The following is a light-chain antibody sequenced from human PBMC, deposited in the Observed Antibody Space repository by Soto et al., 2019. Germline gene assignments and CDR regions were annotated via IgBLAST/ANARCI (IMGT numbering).Light chain of an antibody. CDR3: QQTYTTPRT. J-gene: IGKJ1*01. CDR1: QSIGSY. Sequence: DTQMTRSPSSLSASVGDRVSITCRASQSIGSYLSWYQVKPGNAPKLLLYAASTLQSGVPTRFSGSGSGTDFTLTISSLQPEDCANYYCQQTYTTPRTFGQGTKVEI. V-gene: IGKV1-39*01. CDR2: AAS.